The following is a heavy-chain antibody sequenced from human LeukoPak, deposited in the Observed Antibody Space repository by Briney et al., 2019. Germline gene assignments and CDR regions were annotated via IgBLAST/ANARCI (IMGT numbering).Heavy chain of an antibody. CDR1: GYTFTGYY. J-gene: IGHJ3*02. V-gene: IGHV1-2*02. D-gene: IGHD2-2*02. Sequence: ASVKVSCKASGYTFTGYYMHWVRQAPGQGLEWMGWINPNSGGTNYAQKFQGRVTMTRDTSISAAYMELSRLRSDDTAVYYCARRVPAGIGAFDIWGQGTMVTVSS. CDR3: ARRVPAGIGAFDI. CDR2: INPNSGGT.